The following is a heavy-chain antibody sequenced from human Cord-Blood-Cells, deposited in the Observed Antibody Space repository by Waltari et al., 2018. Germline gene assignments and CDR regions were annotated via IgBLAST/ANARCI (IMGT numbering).Heavy chain of an antibody. CDR3: AKFSGAARRNFIDY. J-gene: IGHJ4*02. D-gene: IGHD6-6*01. CDR2: MNPNRGNT. CDR1: GYTFTSYD. V-gene: IGHV1-8*01. Sequence: QVQLVQSGAAVKKPGASVKVSCKASGYTFTSYDINWVRQATGQGLEWMGWMNPNRGNTGYAQKFQGRVTMTRNTSISTAYMERSSLRSEDTAVYYCAKFSGAARRNFIDYWGQGTLVTVSS.